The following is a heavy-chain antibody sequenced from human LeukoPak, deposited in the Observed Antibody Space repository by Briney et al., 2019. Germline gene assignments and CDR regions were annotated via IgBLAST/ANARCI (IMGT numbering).Heavy chain of an antibody. CDR3: AKGSYYDSSGSFYFDY. V-gene: IGHV3-53*01. CDR2: IYSGGST. Sequence: GGSLRLSCAASGFTVSSNYMSWVRQAPGKGLEWVSVIYSGGSTYYANSVKGRFTISRDNSKNTLYVQVNSLGTEDTAAYYCAKGSYYDSSGSFYFDYWGQGTLVTVSS. CDR1: GFTVSSNY. D-gene: IGHD3-22*01. J-gene: IGHJ4*02.